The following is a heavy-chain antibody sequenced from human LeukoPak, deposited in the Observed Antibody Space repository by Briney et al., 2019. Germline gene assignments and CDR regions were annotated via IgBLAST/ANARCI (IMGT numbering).Heavy chain of an antibody. D-gene: IGHD5-24*01. V-gene: IGHV3-23*01. CDR1: GFTFSSYG. CDR3: AKEVRDGYNQPPNVFGY. J-gene: IGHJ4*02. Sequence: LSGGTLRLSCAASGFTFSSYGMSWVRQAPGKGLEWVSAISGSGGSTYYADSVKGRFTISRDNSKNTLYLQMNSLRAEDAAVYYCAKEVRDGYNQPPNVFGYWGQGTLVTVSS. CDR2: ISGSGGST.